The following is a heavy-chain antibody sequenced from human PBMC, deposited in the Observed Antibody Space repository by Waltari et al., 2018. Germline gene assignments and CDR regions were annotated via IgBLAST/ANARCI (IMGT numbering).Heavy chain of an antibody. J-gene: IGHJ3*02. D-gene: IGHD3-10*01. V-gene: IGHV1-8*01. CDR1: GYTFTSYD. CDR2: MNPNSGNT. Sequence: QVQLVQSGAEVKKPGASVKVSCKASGYTFTSYDINWVRQATGQGLEWMGWMNPNSGNTGYAQKFQGRVTMTRNTSISTAYMELSSLRSEDTAVYYCAGGGKVLLWFGEATSAFDIWGQGTMVTVSS. CDR3: AGGGKVLLWFGEATSAFDI.